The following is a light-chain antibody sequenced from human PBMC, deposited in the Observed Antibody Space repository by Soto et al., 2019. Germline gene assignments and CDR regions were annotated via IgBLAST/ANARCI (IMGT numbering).Light chain of an antibody. V-gene: IGLV1-51*02. J-gene: IGLJ1*01. CDR3: GTWDSSLSAGWV. CDR1: SSNIGNNY. CDR2: ENN. Sequence: VLTQPPSVSAAPGQKVTISCSGSSSNIGNNYVSWYQQLPGTAPKLLIYENNKRPSGIPDRFSGSKSGTSATLGITGLQTGDEADYYCGTWDSSLSAGWVFGTGTKVTVL.